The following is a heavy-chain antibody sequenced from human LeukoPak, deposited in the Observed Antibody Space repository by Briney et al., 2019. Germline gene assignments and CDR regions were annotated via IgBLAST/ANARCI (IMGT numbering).Heavy chain of an antibody. Sequence: GGSLRLSCAASGFTFSNYNMNWVRRAPGKGLEWVSSIGGKSNNIYYADSVKGRFTIPRDNTKNSLYLQMNSLRAEDTAMYYCVRIPNGANFPNWFDPWGQGTLVTVSS. D-gene: IGHD4/OR15-4a*01. CDR1: GFTFSNYN. CDR2: IGGKSNNI. V-gene: IGHV3-21*01. CDR3: VRIPNGANFPNWFDP. J-gene: IGHJ5*02.